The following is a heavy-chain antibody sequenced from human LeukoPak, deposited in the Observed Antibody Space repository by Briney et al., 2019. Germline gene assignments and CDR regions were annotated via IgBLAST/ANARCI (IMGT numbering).Heavy chain of an antibody. J-gene: IGHJ4*02. CDR3: ARVTGYMVEDYFDY. V-gene: IGHV4-59*01. CDR1: GGSISSYY. D-gene: IGHD6-13*01. Sequence: SETLSLTCTVSGGSISSYYWSWIRQPPGKGLKWIGYIYYSGSTNYNPSLKSRVTISVDTSKNQFSLRLSSVTAADTAVYYCARVTGYMVEDYFDYWGQGTLVTVSS. CDR2: IYYSGST.